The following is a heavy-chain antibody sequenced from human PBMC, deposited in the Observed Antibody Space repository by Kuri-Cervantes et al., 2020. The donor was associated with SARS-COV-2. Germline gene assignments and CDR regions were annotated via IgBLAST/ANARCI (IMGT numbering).Heavy chain of an antibody. D-gene: IGHD3-3*01. CDR1: GGSISSSSYY. J-gene: IGHJ5*02. CDR2: IYYSGST. V-gene: IGHV4-39*01. Sequence: SETPSLTCTVSGGSISSSSYYWGWIRQPPGKGLEWIGSIYYSGSTYYNPSLKSRVTISVDTSKNQFSLKLSSVTAADTAVYYCARQMMSSITIFGVVITRKWFDPWGQGTLVTVSS. CDR3: ARQMMSSITIFGVVITRKWFDP.